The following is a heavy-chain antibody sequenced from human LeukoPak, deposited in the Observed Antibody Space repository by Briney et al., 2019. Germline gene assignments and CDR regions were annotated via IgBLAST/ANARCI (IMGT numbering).Heavy chain of an antibody. J-gene: IGHJ4*02. D-gene: IGHD6-6*01. CDR2: INHSGST. CDR3: ARGRGLRRYSSSSWGGY. CDR1: GGSFSGYY. V-gene: IGHV4-34*01. Sequence: SETLSLTCAVYGGSFSGYYWSWIRQPPGKGLEWIGDINHSGSTNYNPSLKSRVTISVDTSKNQFSLKLSSVTAADTAVYYCARGRGLRRYSSSSWGGYWGQGTLVTVSS.